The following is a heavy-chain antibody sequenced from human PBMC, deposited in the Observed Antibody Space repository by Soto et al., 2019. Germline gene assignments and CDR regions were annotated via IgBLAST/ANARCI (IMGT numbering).Heavy chain of an antibody. CDR2: ISYDGSNK. V-gene: IGHV3-30-3*01. D-gene: IGHD2-2*01. Sequence: GGSLRLSCAASGFTFSSYAMHWVRQAPGKGLEWVAVISYDGSNKYYADSVKGRFTISRDNSKNTLYLQMNSLRAEDTAVYYCARLPARYCRSKSCYSLEYGMDVWGQXTTVTVSS. CDR1: GFTFSSYA. CDR3: ARLPARYCRSKSCYSLEYGMDV. J-gene: IGHJ6*02.